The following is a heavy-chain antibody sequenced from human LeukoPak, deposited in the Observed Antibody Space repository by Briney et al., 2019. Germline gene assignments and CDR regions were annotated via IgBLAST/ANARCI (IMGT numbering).Heavy chain of an antibody. CDR1: GFTFSSYG. D-gene: IGHD3-9*01. CDR3: AKGPWWRYFDWSEYYFDY. V-gene: IGHV3-30*02. CDR2: IRYDGSNK. J-gene: IGHJ4*02. Sequence: PGGSLRLSCAASGFTFSSYGMHWVRQAPGKGLEWVAFIRYDGSNKYYADSVKGRFTISRDNSKNTLYLQMNSLRAEDTAVYYCAKGPWWRYFDWSEYYFDYWGQGTLVTVSS.